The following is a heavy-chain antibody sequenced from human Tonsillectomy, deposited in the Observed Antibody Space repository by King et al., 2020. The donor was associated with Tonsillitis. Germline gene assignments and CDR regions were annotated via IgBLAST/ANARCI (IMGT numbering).Heavy chain of an antibody. V-gene: IGHV3-11*05. CDR3: ARKNGAYDYDY. CDR2: ISSSRSHT. J-gene: IGHJ4*02. CDR1: GFTFSDFY. D-gene: IGHD5-12*01. Sequence: VQLVESGGGLVKRGGSLRLSCAASGFTFSDFYMTWIRQAPGKGLEWGSYISSSRSHTNYADSVKGRFTISRDNVKNSLYLQMISLRAEDTAVYYCARKNGAYDYDYWGQGTLVTVSS.